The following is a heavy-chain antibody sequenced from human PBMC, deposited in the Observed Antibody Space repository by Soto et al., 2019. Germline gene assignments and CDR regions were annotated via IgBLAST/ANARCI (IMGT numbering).Heavy chain of an antibody. CDR3: ARVNGSGSYYRDYFDY. D-gene: IGHD3-10*01. CDR1: GVSISSGGYS. V-gene: IGHV4-30-2*01. J-gene: IGHJ4*02. Sequence: SEPLSLPFAVSGVSISSGGYSCSLIRHPPGKGLEWIGYIYHSGSTYYNPSLKSRVTISVDRSKNQFSLKLSSVTAADTAVYYCARVNGSGSYYRDYFDYWGQGTLVTV. CDR2: IYHSGST.